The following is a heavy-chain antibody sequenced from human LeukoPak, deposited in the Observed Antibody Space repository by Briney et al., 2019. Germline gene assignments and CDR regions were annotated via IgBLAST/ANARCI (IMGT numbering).Heavy chain of an antibody. V-gene: IGHV1-18*01. CDR1: GFAFNRYG. J-gene: IGHJ4*02. CDR3: GRDPSNTSGWYAWVDY. D-gene: IGHD6-13*01. Sequence: GASVMVSCKASGFAFNRYGITGVRQAPGQGLEWMGWISAFNGDTKYEQKVQGRVTMTTDASTSTAYMELRSLRSDDTAVYYCGRDPSNTSGWYAWVDYWGQGTLVTVSS. CDR2: ISAFNGDT.